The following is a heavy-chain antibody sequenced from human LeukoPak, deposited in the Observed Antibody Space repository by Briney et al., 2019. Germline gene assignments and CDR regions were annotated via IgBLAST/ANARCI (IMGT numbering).Heavy chain of an antibody. Sequence: ASVKVSFKASGYTFTSYGISWVRQAPGQGLEWMGWISAYNANTNYAQNLQGRVTMTTDTSTTTAYMDLRSLRSDDTAVYYCARVGLLWFGESFDYWGQGTLVTVSS. J-gene: IGHJ4*02. V-gene: IGHV1-18*01. CDR1: GYTFTSYG. CDR2: ISAYNANT. D-gene: IGHD3-10*01. CDR3: ARVGLLWFGESFDY.